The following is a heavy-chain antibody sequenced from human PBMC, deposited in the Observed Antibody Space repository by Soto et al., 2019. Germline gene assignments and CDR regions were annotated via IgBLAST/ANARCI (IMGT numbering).Heavy chain of an antibody. V-gene: IGHV1-2*04. CDR3: AREYSSGRRFDY. CDR2: INPNSGGT. J-gene: IGHJ4*02. Sequence: QVQLVQSGAEVKKPGAPVKVSCKASGYTFTGYYMHWVRQAPGQGLEWMGWINPNSGGTNYAQKFQGWVTMTRDTSISTAFMELSRLRSDDTAVYYCAREYSSGRRFDYWGQGILVTVSS. CDR1: GYTFTGYY. D-gene: IGHD6-19*01.